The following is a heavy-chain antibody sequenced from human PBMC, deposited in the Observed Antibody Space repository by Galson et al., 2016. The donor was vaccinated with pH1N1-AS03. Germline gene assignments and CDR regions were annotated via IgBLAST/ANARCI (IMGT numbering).Heavy chain of an antibody. V-gene: IGHV3-33*01. D-gene: IGHD3-22*01. CDR1: GFTFSGYG. Sequence: SLRLSCAASGFTFSGYGMTWVRQAPGQGLEWVAVIWYDGSNKYYADSVQGRFTTSSDNSKNALYMQMNSLRAEDTAVYYCAREALPEYYHNSGPMDDWGQGTLVTVSS. J-gene: IGHJ4*02. CDR2: IWYDGSNK. CDR3: AREALPEYYHNSGPMDD.